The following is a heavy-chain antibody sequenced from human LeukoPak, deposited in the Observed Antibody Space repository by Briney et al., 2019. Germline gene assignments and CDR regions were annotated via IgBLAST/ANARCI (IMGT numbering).Heavy chain of an antibody. CDR1: GYTFTGYY. Sequence: GASVKVSCKASGYTFTGYYMHWVRQAPGQGLEWMGWINPNSGGTNYAQKFQGRVTMTRDTSISTAYMELSRLRSGDTAVYYCATDCSSTSCHLETDYWGQGTLVTVSS. D-gene: IGHD2-2*01. J-gene: IGHJ4*02. V-gene: IGHV1-2*02. CDR3: ATDCSSTSCHLETDY. CDR2: INPNSGGT.